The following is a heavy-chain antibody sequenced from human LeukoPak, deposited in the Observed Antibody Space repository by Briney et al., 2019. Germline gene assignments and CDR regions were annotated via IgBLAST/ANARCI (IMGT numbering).Heavy chain of an antibody. Sequence: GGSLRLSCAASGFTFSSYGMHWVRQAPGKGLEWVAVIWYDGSNKYYADSVKGRFTISRDNSKNTLYLQMNSLRAEDTAVYYCARVKHCSSTSCYSYFDYWGQGTLVTVSS. D-gene: IGHD2-2*02. J-gene: IGHJ4*02. CDR1: GFTFSSYG. CDR2: IWYDGSNK. CDR3: ARVKHCSSTSCYSYFDY. V-gene: IGHV3-33*01.